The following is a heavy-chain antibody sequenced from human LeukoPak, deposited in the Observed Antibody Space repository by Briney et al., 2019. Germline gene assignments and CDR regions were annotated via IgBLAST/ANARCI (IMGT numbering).Heavy chain of an antibody. Sequence: GGSLRLSCAASGFTFSSYGMHWVRQAPGKGLEWVAFIRYDGSNKYYADSVKGRFTISRDNSKNTLYLQMNSLRAEDTAVYYCAKEVEVAGTKYYFDYWGQGTLVTVSS. CDR2: IRYDGSNK. CDR1: GFTFSSYG. CDR3: AKEVEVAGTKYYFDY. V-gene: IGHV3-30*02. D-gene: IGHD6-19*01. J-gene: IGHJ4*02.